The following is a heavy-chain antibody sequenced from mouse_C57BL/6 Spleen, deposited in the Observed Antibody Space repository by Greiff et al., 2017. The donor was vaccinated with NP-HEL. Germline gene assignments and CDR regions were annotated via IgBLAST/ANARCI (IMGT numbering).Heavy chain of an antibody. D-gene: IGHD2-1*01. CDR1: GFTFSDYG. J-gene: IGHJ4*01. V-gene: IGHV5-17*01. CDR2: ISSGSSTI. Sequence: EVKLQESGGGLVKPGGSLKLSCAASGFTFSDYGMHWVRQAPEKGLEWVAYISSGSSTIYYADTVKGRFTISRDNAKNTLFLQMTSLRSEDTAMYYCARQGNYPAMDYWGQGTSVTVSS. CDR3: ARQGNYPAMDY.